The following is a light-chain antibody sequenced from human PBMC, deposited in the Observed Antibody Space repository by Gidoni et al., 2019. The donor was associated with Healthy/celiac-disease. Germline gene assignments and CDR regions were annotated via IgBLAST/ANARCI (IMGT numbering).Light chain of an antibody. CDR3: QQYRT. J-gene: IGKJ2*01. Sequence: DIVMTQSPDSLAASLGERATINCKSSQSFLYSSKNKNYLAWDQQKPGQPPTLLIYWASTRESGVPDRFSGSGSGTDFTLTISSLQAEDVAVYYCQQYRTFGQXTKLEIK. CDR2: WAS. CDR1: QSFLYSSKNKNY. V-gene: IGKV4-1*01.